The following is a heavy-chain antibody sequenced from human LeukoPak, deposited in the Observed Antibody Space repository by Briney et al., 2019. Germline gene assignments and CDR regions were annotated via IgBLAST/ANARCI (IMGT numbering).Heavy chain of an antibody. D-gene: IGHD2-15*01. J-gene: IGHJ4*02. Sequence: SEALSLTCAVYGGSFSGYYWSWIRQPPGKGLEWIGEINHSGSTNYNPSLKSRVTISVDTSKNQFSLKLSSVTAADTAVYYCARLGYGGDDYWGQGTLVTVSS. CDR3: ARLGYGGDDY. V-gene: IGHV4-34*01. CDR2: INHSGST. CDR1: GGSFSGYY.